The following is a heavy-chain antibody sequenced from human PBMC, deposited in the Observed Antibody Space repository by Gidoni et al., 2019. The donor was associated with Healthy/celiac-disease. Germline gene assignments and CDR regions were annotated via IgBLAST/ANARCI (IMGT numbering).Heavy chain of an antibody. Sequence: QVQLVESGGGVVQPGRSLRLSCAASGFTFSSYAMHWVRQAPGKGLEWVAVISYDGSNKYYADSVKGRFTISRDNSKNTLYLQMNSLRAEDTAVYYCARDGAAAGIDAFDIWGQGTMVTVSS. CDR3: ARDGAAAGIDAFDI. CDR1: GFTFSSYA. V-gene: IGHV3-30*04. J-gene: IGHJ3*02. D-gene: IGHD6-13*01. CDR2: ISYDGSNK.